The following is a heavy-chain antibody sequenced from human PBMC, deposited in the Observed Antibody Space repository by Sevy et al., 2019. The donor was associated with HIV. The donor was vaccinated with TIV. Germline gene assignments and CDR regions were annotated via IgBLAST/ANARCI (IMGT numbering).Heavy chain of an antibody. V-gene: IGHV4-34*01. D-gene: IGHD4-4*01. CDR3: ARVSDSNWRGRRFDY. CDR2: INHSGST. Sequence: SDTLSLTCAVYGGSFSGYYWSWIRQPPGKGLEWIGEINHSGSTNYNPSLKSRVTISVDTSKNQFSLKLSSVTAADTAVYYCARVSDSNWRGRRFDYWGQGTLVTVSS. J-gene: IGHJ4*02. CDR1: GGSFSGYY.